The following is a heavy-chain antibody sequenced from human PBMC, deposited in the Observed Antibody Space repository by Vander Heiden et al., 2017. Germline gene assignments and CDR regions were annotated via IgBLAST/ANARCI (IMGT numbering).Heavy chain of an antibody. D-gene: IGHD3-10*01. J-gene: IGHJ6*02. CDR2: IIPIFGTA. V-gene: IGHV1-69*06. CDR3: ARDQVLWFGELLYHRYYYGMDV. CDR1: GGTFSSYA. Sequence: QVQLVQSGAEVKKPGSSVKVSCKASGGTFSSYAISWVRQAPGQGLEWMGGIIPIFGTANYAQKFQGRVTITADKSTSTAYMELSSLRSEDTAVYYCARDQVLWFGELLYHRYYYGMDVWGQGTTVTVSS.